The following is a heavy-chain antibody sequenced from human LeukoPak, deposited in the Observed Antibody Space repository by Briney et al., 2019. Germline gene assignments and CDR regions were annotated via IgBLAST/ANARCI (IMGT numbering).Heavy chain of an antibody. Sequence: SETLSLTCTVSGGSISGYYWSWIRQPAGKGLEWIGRIDTSGNTNYNPSLKSRVIMSLATSKNQFSLKVMSVTAADTAVYYCARAASGDAVDYYGSGRRYYSYYMDVWGKGTTVTISS. V-gene: IGHV4-4*07. CDR3: ARAASGDAVDYYGSGRRYYSYYMDV. D-gene: IGHD3-10*01. CDR2: IDTSGNT. CDR1: GGSISGYY. J-gene: IGHJ6*03.